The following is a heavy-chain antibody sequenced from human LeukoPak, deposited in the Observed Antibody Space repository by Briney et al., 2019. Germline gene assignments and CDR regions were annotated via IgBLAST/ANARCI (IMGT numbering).Heavy chain of an antibody. Sequence: ASVKVSCKASGYTFTSYGISWVRQAPGQGLEWMGWINPDSGGTNYVQKFQGRVTMTGDTSISTAYMELSRLRSDDTAVYYCARGYDYVWGSYRLDYWGQGTLVTVSS. CDR3: ARGYDYVWGSYRLDY. V-gene: IGHV1-2*02. J-gene: IGHJ4*02. CDR1: GYTFTSYG. D-gene: IGHD3-16*02. CDR2: INPDSGGT.